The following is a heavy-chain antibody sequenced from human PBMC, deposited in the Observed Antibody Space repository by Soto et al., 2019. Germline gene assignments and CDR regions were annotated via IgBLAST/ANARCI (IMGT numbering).Heavy chain of an antibody. CDR1: GGSFSGYY. J-gene: IGHJ5*02. Sequence: SETLSLTCAVYGGSFSGYYWSWIRQPPGKGLEWIGEINHSGSTNYNPSLKSRVTISVDTSKNQFSLKLSSVTAADTAVYYCARASSSWYNWFDPWGQGTLVTVSS. D-gene: IGHD6-13*01. V-gene: IGHV4-34*01. CDR2: INHSGST. CDR3: ARASSSWYNWFDP.